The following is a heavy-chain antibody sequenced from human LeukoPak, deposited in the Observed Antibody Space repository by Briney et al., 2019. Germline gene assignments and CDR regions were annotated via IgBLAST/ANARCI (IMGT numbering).Heavy chain of an antibody. D-gene: IGHD6-19*01. V-gene: IGHV4-34*01. CDR1: GGSFSGYY. Sequence: SETLSLTCAVYGGSFSGYYWSWIRQPPGKGLEWIGEINHSGSTNYNPSLKSRVTMSVDTSKNQFSLKLSSVTAADTAVYYCARRSQWLVRAFDYWGQGTLVTVSS. CDR3: ARRSQWLVRAFDY. CDR2: INHSGST. J-gene: IGHJ4*02.